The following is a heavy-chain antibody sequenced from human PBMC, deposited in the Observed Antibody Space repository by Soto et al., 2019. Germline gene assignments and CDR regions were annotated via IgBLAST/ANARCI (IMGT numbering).Heavy chain of an antibody. CDR3: AKDLACGGDCYPNWFDP. CDR2: ISGSGGST. V-gene: IGHV3-23*01. CDR1: GFTFSSYA. Sequence: PGGSLRLSCAASGFTFSSYAMSWVRQAPGKGLEWVSAISGSGGSTYYADSVKGRFTISRDNSKNTLYLQMNSLRAEDTAVYYCAKDLACGGDCYPNWFDPWGQGTLVTVSS. J-gene: IGHJ5*02. D-gene: IGHD2-21*02.